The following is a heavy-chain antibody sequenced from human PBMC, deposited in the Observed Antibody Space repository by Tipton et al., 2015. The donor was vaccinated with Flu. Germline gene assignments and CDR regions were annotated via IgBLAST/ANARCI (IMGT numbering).Heavy chain of an antibody. D-gene: IGHD5-12*01. CDR2: IYYRGST. Sequence: TLSLTCTVSGGSISSYYWSWIRQPPGKGLEWIGYIYYRGSTNYNPSLKSRVTISVDTSKNQFSLNLPSVTAADAAVYYCARGRGYGGYDYGARRGPLDHWGQGTLVTVSS. CDR3: ARGRGYGGYDYGARRGPLDH. V-gene: IGHV4-59*12. J-gene: IGHJ4*02. CDR1: GGSISSYY.